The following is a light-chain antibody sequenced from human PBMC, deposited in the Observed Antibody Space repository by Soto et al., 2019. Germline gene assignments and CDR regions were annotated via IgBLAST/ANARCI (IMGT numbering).Light chain of an antibody. CDR1: QSVSSY. CDR2: DAS. V-gene: IGKV3-11*01. Sequence: EVGLTHAPATLSLSAGERATLSCRASQSVSSYLAWYQQKPGQAPRLLIYDASNRATGIPARFSGSGSGTDFTLTISSLAPEDFAVYYCQQRSNWPPITFGQGRRLEI. J-gene: IGKJ5*01. CDR3: QQRSNWPPIT.